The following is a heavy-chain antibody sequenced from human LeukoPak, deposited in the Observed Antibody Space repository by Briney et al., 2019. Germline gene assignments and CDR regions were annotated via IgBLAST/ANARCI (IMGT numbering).Heavy chain of an antibody. D-gene: IGHD5-24*01. J-gene: IGHJ3*02. CDR3: AREGMATILFLRAFDI. V-gene: IGHV1-2*02. CDR2: INPNSGGT. Sequence: GASVKVSCKASGYTFTGYYMHWVRQAPGQGLEWMGWINPNSGGTNYAQKFQGRVTMTRDTSISTAYMELSRLRSDDTAVYYCAREGMATILFLRAFDIWGQGTMVTVSS. CDR1: GYTFTGYY.